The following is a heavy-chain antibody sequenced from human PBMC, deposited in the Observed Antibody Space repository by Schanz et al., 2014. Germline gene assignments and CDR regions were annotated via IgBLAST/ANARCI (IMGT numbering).Heavy chain of an antibody. CDR1: GYTFTYRY. V-gene: IGHV1-45*02. CDR3: AILEWVWQGGGEHDSKDVRGGAPTEDDS. J-gene: IGHJ5*01. D-gene: IGHD3-3*01. Sequence: VKVSCKASGYTFTYRYLHWVRQAPGQALEWMGWITPFNGHTKYAQKLQDRVTIAGERYMRTTYMELSRLRYEHTVMYYCAILEWVWQGGGEHDSKDVRGGAPTEDDS. CDR2: ITPFNGHT.